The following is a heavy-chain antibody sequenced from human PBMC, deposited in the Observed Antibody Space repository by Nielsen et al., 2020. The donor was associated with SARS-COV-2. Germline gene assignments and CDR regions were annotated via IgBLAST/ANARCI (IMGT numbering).Heavy chain of an antibody. CDR2: ISWNSGSI. CDR3: AREGRGLSYGDYVRVVGWFDP. Sequence: GGSLRLSCAASGFTFDDYAMHWVRQAPGKGLEWVSGISWNSGSIGYADSVKGRFTISRDNAKNTLYLQMNSLRAEDTAVYYCAREGRGLSYGDYVRVVGWFDPWGQGTLVTVSS. V-gene: IGHV3-9*01. CDR1: GFTFDDYA. D-gene: IGHD4-17*01. J-gene: IGHJ5*02.